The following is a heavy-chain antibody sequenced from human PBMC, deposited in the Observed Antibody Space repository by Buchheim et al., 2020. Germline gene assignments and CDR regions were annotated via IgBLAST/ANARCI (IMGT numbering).Heavy chain of an antibody. CDR2: IKQDGSEN. CDR3: ARGYSSSWYGYYYGMDV. Sequence: EVQLVESGGGLVQPGGSLRLSCAASGFTFSSYWMSWVRQAPGKGLEWVANIKQDGSENYYVDSVKGRFTISRDNAKNSLYLQMNSLRAEDTAVYYCARGYSSSWYGYYYGMDVWGQGTT. V-gene: IGHV3-7*01. D-gene: IGHD6-13*01. CDR1: GFTFSSYW. J-gene: IGHJ6*02.